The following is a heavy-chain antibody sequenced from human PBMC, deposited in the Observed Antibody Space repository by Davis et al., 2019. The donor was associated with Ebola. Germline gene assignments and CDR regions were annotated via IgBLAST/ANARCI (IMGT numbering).Heavy chain of an antibody. CDR2: IIPIFGTA. D-gene: IGHD2-2*01. V-gene: IGHV1-69*06. Sequence: SVKVSCKASGGTFSSYAISWVRQAPGQGLEWMGGIIPIFGTANYAQKFQGRVTITADKSTSTAYMELSSLRSQDTAVYYCAREGFTSSAVLYYYYYGMDVWGQGTTVTVSS. CDR3: AREGFTSSAVLYYYYYGMDV. CDR1: GGTFSSYA. J-gene: IGHJ6*02.